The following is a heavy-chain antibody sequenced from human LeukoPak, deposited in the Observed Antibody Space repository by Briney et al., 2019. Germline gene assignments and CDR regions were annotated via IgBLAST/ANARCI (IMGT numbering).Heavy chain of an antibody. D-gene: IGHD3-16*01. V-gene: IGHV3-30*04. CDR3: AGDQEESYGYFDY. Sequence: GRSLRLSCAASGFTFSSYAMHWVRQAPGKGLEWVAVISYDGSNKYYADSVKGRFTISRDNSKNTLYLQMNSLRAEDTAVYYCAGDQEESYGYFDYWGQGTLVTVSS. CDR2: ISYDGSNK. CDR1: GFTFSSYA. J-gene: IGHJ4*02.